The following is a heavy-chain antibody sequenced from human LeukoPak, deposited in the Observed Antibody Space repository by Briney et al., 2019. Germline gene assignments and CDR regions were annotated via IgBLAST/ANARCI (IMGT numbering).Heavy chain of an antibody. J-gene: IGHJ4*02. D-gene: IGHD4-17*01. CDR2: ISDSGSSK. Sequence: PGGSLRLSCAASGFNFSSYAMSWVRQGPGKGLDWVSLISDSGSSKYYADSVKGRFTISRDNSKNTLYLQMNSLRPEDTAVYLFAKALPMTAVTTAFDYCGQGSLLADSS. CDR3: AKALPMTAVTTAFDY. V-gene: IGHV3-23*01. CDR1: GFNFSSYA.